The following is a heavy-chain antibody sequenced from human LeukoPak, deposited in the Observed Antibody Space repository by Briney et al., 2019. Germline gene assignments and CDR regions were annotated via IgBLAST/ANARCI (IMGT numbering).Heavy chain of an antibody. CDR1: GFTFSSYS. CDR3: ARDAMVRGVIMWCGMDV. J-gene: IGHJ6*02. V-gene: IGHV3-21*01. D-gene: IGHD3-10*01. CDR2: ISSSSSYI. Sequence: GGSLRLSCAASGFTFSSYSMNWVRQAPGKGLEWVSSISSSSSYIYYADSVKGRFTISRDNAKNSLYLQMNSLRAEDTAVYYCARDAMVRGVIMWCGMDVWGQGTTVTVSS.